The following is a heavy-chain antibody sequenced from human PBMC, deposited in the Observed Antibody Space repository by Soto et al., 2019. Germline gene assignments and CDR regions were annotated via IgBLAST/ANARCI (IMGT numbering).Heavy chain of an antibody. CDR1: GFTFSSYD. V-gene: IGHV3-13*01. CDR2: IGTAGDT. J-gene: IGHJ4*02. D-gene: IGHD6-6*01. Sequence: EVQLVESGGGLVQPGGSLRLSCAASGFTFSSYDMHWVRQATGKGLEWVSAIGTAGDTYYPGSVKGRFTISRENAKNSLYLQMNSLRAGDTAVYYCARGLPYSSSSDFGYDYWGQGTLVTVSS. CDR3: ARGLPYSSSSDFGYDY.